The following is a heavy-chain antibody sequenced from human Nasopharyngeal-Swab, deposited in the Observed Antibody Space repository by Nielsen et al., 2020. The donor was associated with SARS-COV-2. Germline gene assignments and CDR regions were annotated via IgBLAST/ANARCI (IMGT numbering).Heavy chain of an antibody. CDR2: IRYDGSNK. CDR3: ARESYGANEGAFDI. D-gene: IGHD4-17*01. V-gene: IGHV3-33*08. Sequence: GGSLRLSCAASGFTFSSYGMHWVRQAPGRGLEWVAVIRYDGSNKYYADSVKGRFTISRDNSKNTLYLQMNSLRAEDTAVYYCARESYGANEGAFDIWGQGTMVTVSS. J-gene: IGHJ3*02. CDR1: GFTFSSYG.